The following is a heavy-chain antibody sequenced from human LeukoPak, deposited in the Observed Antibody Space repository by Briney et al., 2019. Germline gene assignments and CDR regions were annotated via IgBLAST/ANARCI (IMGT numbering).Heavy chain of an antibody. CDR2: INPNSGGT. Sequence: GASVKVSCEASGYTFTGYYMHWVRQAPGQGLEWMGWINPNSGGTNYAQKFQGRVTMTRDTSISTAYMELSWLRSDDTAVYYCARDSGYYYDSSGYYRKGPFDYWGQGTLVTVSS. D-gene: IGHD3-22*01. CDR1: GYTFTGYY. J-gene: IGHJ4*02. CDR3: ARDSGYYYDSSGYYRKGPFDY. V-gene: IGHV1-2*02.